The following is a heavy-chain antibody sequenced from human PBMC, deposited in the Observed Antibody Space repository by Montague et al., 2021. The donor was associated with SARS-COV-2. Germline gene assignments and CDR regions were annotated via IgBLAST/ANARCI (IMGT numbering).Heavy chain of an antibody. Sequence: SETLSLTCAVHGGSFSTYSWNWIRQPPGKGLEWIGEIHHGEGTNYNPSLKSRVTISADTSKNQFSLKLTSVAAADTAVYYCARLGDGVVPSPILGVGPYYSYYYMDVWGKGTTVTVSS. CDR1: GGSFSTYS. CDR2: IHHGEGT. J-gene: IGHJ6*03. D-gene: IGHD3-10*01. CDR3: ARLGDGVVPSPILGVGPYYSYYYMDV. V-gene: IGHV4-34*01.